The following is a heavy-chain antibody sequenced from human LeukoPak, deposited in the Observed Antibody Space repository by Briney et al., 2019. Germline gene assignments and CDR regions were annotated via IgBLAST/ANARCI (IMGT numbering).Heavy chain of an antibody. D-gene: IGHD4-11*01. Sequence: ASVKVSCQASGYTFTSYDINWVRQATGQGLDWMGWMNPNSGNTGYAQKFQGRVTITRNTSISTAYMELGSLTSEDTAVYYCARGRATVTTHWFDPWGQGTLVTVSS. CDR3: ARGRATVTTHWFDP. V-gene: IGHV1-8*03. CDR1: GYTFTSYD. CDR2: MNPNSGNT. J-gene: IGHJ5*02.